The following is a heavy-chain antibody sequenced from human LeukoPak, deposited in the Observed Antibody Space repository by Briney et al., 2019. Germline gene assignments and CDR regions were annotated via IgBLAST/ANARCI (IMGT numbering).Heavy chain of an antibody. V-gene: IGHV3-7*01. CDR1: GFTFSSYW. CDR3: ARKLYYYYYGMGV. Sequence: PGGSLRLSCAASGFTFSSYWMSWVRQAPGKGLEWVANIKQDGSEKYYVDSVKGRFTISRDNAKNSLYLQMNSLRAEDTAVYYCARKLYYYYYGMGVWGQGTTVTVSS. CDR2: IKQDGSEK. J-gene: IGHJ6*02.